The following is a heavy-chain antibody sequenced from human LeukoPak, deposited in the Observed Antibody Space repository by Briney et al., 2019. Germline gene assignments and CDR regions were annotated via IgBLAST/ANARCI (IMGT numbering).Heavy chain of an antibody. CDR2: ISYDGSNK. D-gene: IGHD3-10*01. V-gene: IGHV3-30-3*01. CDR1: GFTFSSYA. Sequence: GGSLRLSCAASGFTFSSYAMHWVRPAPGKGLEWVAVISYDGSNKYYADSVKGRFTISRDNSKNTLYLQMNSLRAEDTAVYYCARDGLWFGELCPDYWGQGTLVTVSS. J-gene: IGHJ4*02. CDR3: ARDGLWFGELCPDY.